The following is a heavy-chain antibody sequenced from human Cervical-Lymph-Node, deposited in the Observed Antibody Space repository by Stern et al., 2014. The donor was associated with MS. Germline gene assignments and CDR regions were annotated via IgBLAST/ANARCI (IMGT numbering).Heavy chain of an antibody. D-gene: IGHD6-13*01. Sequence: VQLVESGPGLVKPSQTLSLTCTVSGGSISSGGYYWSWIRQHPGKGLEWIGDISYSGSTYYNPSLKSRVTISVDTSKNQFSLKLSSVTAADTAVYYCARDSGGLAAAGTFNGMDVWGQGTTVTVSS. V-gene: IGHV4-31*03. CDR1: GGSISSGGYY. J-gene: IGHJ6*02. CDR2: ISYSGST. CDR3: ARDSGGLAAAGTFNGMDV.